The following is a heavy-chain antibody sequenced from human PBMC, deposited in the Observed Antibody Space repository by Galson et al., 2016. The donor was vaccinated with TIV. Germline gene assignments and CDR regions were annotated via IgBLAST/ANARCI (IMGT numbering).Heavy chain of an antibody. D-gene: IGHD2/OR15-2a*01. CDR3: ARATTMRLAEYYQGMDV. V-gene: IGHV3-11*04. J-gene: IGHJ6*02. Sequence: SLRLSCAASGFTFSAYYLNWVRQTPGKGLQWISYISTGGSTIFYADSVRGRFTVSRDNAKTTLYLQMDSLRADDTGVYYCARATTMRLAEYYQGMDVWGHGTTVTASS. CDR2: ISTGGSTI. CDR1: GFTFSAYY.